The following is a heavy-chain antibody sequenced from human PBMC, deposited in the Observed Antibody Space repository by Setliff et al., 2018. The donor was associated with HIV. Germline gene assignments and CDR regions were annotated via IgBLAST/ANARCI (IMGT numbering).Heavy chain of an antibody. CDR1: GGSFNGYY. Sequence: SETLSLTCAVYGGSFNGYYRNWIRQSPGKGLEWIGEINHSGSINYNPTLMSRLTISIDTSKNQFSLKLTSVTAADTALYFCARGGGGSWFDKPTYYYMDVWGKGTTVTVSS. D-gene: IGHD3-10*01. J-gene: IGHJ6*03. CDR3: ARGGGGSWFDKPTYYYMDV. CDR2: INHSGSI. V-gene: IGHV4-34*01.